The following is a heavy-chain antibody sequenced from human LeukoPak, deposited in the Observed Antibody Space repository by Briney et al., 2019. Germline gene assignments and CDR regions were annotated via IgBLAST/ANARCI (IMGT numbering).Heavy chain of an antibody. V-gene: IGHV4-61*02. CDR2: IYTSGST. J-gene: IGHJ4*02. D-gene: IGHD3-3*01. Sequence: PSETLSLTCTVSGGSISSGSYYWSCIRQPAGKGLECIGRIYTSGSTNYNPSLKSRVTISVDTSKNQFSLKLSSVTAADTAVYYCARHPYYDFWSGYTPDYWGQGTLVTVSS. CDR3: ARHPYYDFWSGYTPDY. CDR1: GGSISSGSYY.